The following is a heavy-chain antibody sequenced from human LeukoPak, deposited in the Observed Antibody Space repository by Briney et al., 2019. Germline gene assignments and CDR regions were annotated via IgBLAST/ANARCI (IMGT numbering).Heavy chain of an antibody. CDR2: IGISDVDR. Sequence: GGSLRLPCVASGFTISSQAMSWVRQAPGKGLECVSTIGISDVDRHYADSVKGRFTISRDNSKNTLYLQMNSLRADDTAVYYCAKDAPGDGGFDYWGQGPRHTVSS. J-gene: IGHJ4*02. CDR3: AKDAPGDGGFDY. V-gene: IGHV3-23*01. D-gene: IGHD1-14*01. CDR1: GFTISSQA.